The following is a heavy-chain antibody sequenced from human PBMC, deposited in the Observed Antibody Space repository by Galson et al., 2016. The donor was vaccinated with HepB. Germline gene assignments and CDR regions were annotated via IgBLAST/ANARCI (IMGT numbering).Heavy chain of an antibody. V-gene: IGHV3-72*01. CDR2: SRNRLHSFTT. D-gene: IGHD4-23*01. CDR1: GLTFSDPY. J-gene: IGHJ6*02. Sequence: LSCAASGLTFSDPYMDWVRQAPGTGLEWVARSRNRLHSFTTEYAASVKGRFTIPRDDSRSSLYLQMHSLRTEDTAVYYCTRGLLVTTVFSGMDVLGQGTTVTVSS. CDR3: TRGLLVTTVFSGMDV.